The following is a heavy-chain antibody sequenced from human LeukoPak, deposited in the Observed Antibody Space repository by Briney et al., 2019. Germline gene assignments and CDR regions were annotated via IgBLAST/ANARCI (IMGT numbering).Heavy chain of an antibody. Sequence: SETLSLTCTVSGGSISGYYWSWIRQAPGKGLEWIGHIYYSGGTEYNPSLRSRVDISVDTSKNQFSLKVTSVTAADTAVYYCAKDQNPTKWGQGALVTISS. D-gene: IGHD1-14*01. CDR2: IYYSGGT. CDR1: GGSISGYY. CDR3: AKDQNPTK. V-gene: IGHV4-59*01. J-gene: IGHJ4*02.